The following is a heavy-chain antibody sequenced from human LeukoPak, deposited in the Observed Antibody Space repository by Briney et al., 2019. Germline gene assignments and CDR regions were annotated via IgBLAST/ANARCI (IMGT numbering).Heavy chain of an antibody. CDR1: GFTFSSCS. V-gene: IGHV3-21*01. CDR2: ISSSSSYI. Sequence: PGGSLRLSCAASGFTFSSCSMNWVRQAPGKGLEWVSSISSSSSYIYYADSVKGRFTISRDNAKNSLYLQMNSLRAEDTAVYYCARGEDYGYATQIDCWGQGTLVTVSS. CDR3: ARGEDYGYATQIDC. D-gene: IGHD5-12*01. J-gene: IGHJ4*02.